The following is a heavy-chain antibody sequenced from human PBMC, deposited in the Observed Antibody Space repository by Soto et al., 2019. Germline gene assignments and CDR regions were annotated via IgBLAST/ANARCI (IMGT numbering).Heavy chain of an antibody. CDR3: ARDHFYAANYYYYYMDV. V-gene: IGHV3-11*01. D-gene: IGHD3-3*02. Sequence: PGGSLRLSCAASGFTFSDYYMSWIRQAPGKGLEWVSYISSSGSTIYYADSVKGRFTISRDNAKNSLYLQMNSLRAEDTAVYYCARDHFYAANYYYYYMDVWGKGTTVTVSS. J-gene: IGHJ6*03. CDR2: ISSSGSTI. CDR1: GFTFSDYY.